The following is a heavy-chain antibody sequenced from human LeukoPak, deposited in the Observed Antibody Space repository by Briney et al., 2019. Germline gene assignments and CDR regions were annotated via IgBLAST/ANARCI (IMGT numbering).Heavy chain of an antibody. CDR2: ISAYNGNT. CDR3: ARDVELMVRGAEV. CDR1: GYTFTSCG. Sequence: ASVKVCCKASGYTFTSCGISWVRQAPGQGLVWMGWISAYNGNTNYAQKLQGRVTMTTDTSTSTAYMELRSVRSDDTAVYYCARDVELMVRGAEVWGQGTLVTVSS. V-gene: IGHV1-18*01. D-gene: IGHD3-10*01. J-gene: IGHJ4*02.